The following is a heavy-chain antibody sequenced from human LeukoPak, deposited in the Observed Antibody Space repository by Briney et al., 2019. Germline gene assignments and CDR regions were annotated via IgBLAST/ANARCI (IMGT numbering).Heavy chain of an antibody. CDR1: GGSISSSTYY. D-gene: IGHD1-1*01. CDR3: AQLERNWFDP. J-gene: IGHJ5*02. V-gene: IGHV4-39*02. Sequence: PSETLSLTCTVSGGSISSSTYYWGWIRKPPGKGLEWIGSIYYSGSTYYNPSLKSRVTISVDTSKNHFSLKLSSVTAADTAVYYCAQLERNWFDPWGQGTLVTVSS. CDR2: IYYSGST.